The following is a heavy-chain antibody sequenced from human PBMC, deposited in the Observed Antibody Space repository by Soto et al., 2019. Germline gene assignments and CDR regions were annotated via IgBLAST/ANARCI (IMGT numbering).Heavy chain of an antibody. Sequence: QVQLQESGPGLVKPSQTLSLTCNVSGGSISKGDHYWSWIRQPPGKGLEWVGYIYYGGSTYYSPSLESRVFISVDTSQNQLSLKVTSVTVADTAVYFCARGWMATVGNDIDYWGQGTLVTVSS. CDR2: IYYGGST. J-gene: IGHJ4*02. CDR1: GGSISKGDHY. CDR3: ARGWMATVGNDIDY. V-gene: IGHV4-30-4*01. D-gene: IGHD1-1*01.